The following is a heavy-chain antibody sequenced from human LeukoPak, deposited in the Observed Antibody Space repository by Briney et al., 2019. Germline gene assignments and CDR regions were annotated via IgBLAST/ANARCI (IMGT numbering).Heavy chain of an antibody. V-gene: IGHV3-23*01. CDR2: TSSSDAGT. CDR3: ARAPVTSCRGAFCYPFDI. J-gene: IGHJ4*02. CDR1: GFTFNYYS. Sequence: GGSLRLSCAASGFTFNYYSMHWVRQAPGKGLEWVSATSSSDAGTYHAESVRGRFTISRDNSKNTLYLQMNSLRADDAAVYYCARAPVTSCRGAFCYPFDIWGQGTLVTVSS. D-gene: IGHD2-15*01.